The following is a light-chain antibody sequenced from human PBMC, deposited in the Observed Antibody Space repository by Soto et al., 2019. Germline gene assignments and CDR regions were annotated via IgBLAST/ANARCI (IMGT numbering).Light chain of an antibody. V-gene: IGKV1-33*01. J-gene: IGKJ4*01. Sequence: DIQMTQSPSSVSASLGDRVTITCQASQVISNYLNWYQQKPGKAHTLLIYDASNLETGVPSRFSGSGSGTDFTFTISSLQPEDIATYYCQLSDYLPLTFGGGGNVDI. CDR1: QVISNY. CDR2: DAS. CDR3: QLSDYLPLT.